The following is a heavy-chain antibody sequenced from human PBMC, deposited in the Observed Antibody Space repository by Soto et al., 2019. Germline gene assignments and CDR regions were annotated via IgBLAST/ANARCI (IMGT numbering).Heavy chain of an antibody. J-gene: IGHJ5*02. Sequence: QVQLQESGPGLVKPSQTLSLTCSVSGGSIGSGGYYWSWIRQHPGKGLEWIGYIYYSGSTYYNPSLKSRVTISVDTSKNQFSLKLSYVTAADTAMYYCARDIAKPNNWFDPWGQGTLVTVSS. V-gene: IGHV4-31*03. CDR3: ARDIAKPNNWFDP. CDR1: GGSIGSGGYY. CDR2: IYYSGST.